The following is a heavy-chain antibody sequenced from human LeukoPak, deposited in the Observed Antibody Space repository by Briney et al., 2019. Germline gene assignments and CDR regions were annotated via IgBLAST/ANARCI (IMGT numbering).Heavy chain of an antibody. V-gene: IGHV1-18*01. J-gene: IGHJ6*03. CDR1: GYTFTSYG. CDR3: ARGVGDCSSTSRGTSKYYYYYYYMDV. CDR2: ISAYNGNT. Sequence: GASVKVSCKASGYTFTSYGISWVRQAPGQGLEWMGWISAYNGNTNYAQKLQGRVTMTTDTSTSTAYMELRSLRSDDTAVYYCARGVGDCSSTSRGTSKYYYYYYYMDVWGKGTTVTVSS. D-gene: IGHD2-2*01.